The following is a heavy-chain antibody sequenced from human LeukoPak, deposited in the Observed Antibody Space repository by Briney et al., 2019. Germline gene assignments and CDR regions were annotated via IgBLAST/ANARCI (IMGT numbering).Heavy chain of an antibody. CDR1: GGTFSSYA. D-gene: IGHD3-3*01. J-gene: IGHJ6*02. CDR3: ARPHGGFWSGYYADYYYYGMDV. V-gene: IGHV1-69*13. CDR2: IIPIFGTA. Sequence: SVKVSCKASGGTFSSYAISWVRQAPGQGLEWMGGIIPIFGTANYAQKFQGRVTITADESTSTAYMELSSLRSEDTAVYYCARPHGGFWSGYYADYYYYGMDVWGQGTTVTVSS.